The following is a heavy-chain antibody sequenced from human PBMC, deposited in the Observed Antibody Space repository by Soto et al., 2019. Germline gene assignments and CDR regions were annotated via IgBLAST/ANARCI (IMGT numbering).Heavy chain of an antibody. J-gene: IGHJ4*02. D-gene: IGHD1-7*01. CDR3: ASRDPGTSVDY. CDR2: IYRTGST. V-gene: IGHV4-4*02. Sequence: SETLSLTCPVSGASLTSNDWWTWFRQTPGRGLEWMGEIYRTGSTNYNPSLKSRVTISLDKSENQFSLKVTSLTAADTAVYYCASRDPGTSVDYWGQGTLVTVSS. CDR1: GASLTSNDW.